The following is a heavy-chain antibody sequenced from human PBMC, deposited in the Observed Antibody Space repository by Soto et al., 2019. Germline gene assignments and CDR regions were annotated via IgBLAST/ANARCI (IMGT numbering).Heavy chain of an antibody. Sequence: SETLSLTCTVSGGSISSSSYDWGWIRQPPGKGLEWIGSIYYSGSTYYNPSLKSRVTISVDTSKNQFSLKLSSVTAADTAVYYCASSKLDIVVVVAPDAFDIWGQGTMVTVS. CDR1: GGSISSSSYD. D-gene: IGHD2-15*01. CDR2: IYYSGST. CDR3: ASSKLDIVVVVAPDAFDI. V-gene: IGHV4-39*01. J-gene: IGHJ3*02.